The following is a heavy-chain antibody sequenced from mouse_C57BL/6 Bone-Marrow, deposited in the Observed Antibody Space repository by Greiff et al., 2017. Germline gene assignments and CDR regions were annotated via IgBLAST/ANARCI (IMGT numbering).Heavy chain of an antibody. Sequence: EVQLQQSGPELVKPGASVKISCKASGYSFTGYYMNWVKQSPEKSLEWIGEINPSTGGTTYNQKFKAKATLTVDNSSSTAYMQLKSLTSEDSAVYYCASPHYYGPEYYFDYWGQGTTLTVSS. V-gene: IGHV1-42*01. D-gene: IGHD1-2*01. J-gene: IGHJ2*01. CDR2: INPSTGGT. CDR1: GYSFTGYY. CDR3: ASPHYYGPEYYFDY.